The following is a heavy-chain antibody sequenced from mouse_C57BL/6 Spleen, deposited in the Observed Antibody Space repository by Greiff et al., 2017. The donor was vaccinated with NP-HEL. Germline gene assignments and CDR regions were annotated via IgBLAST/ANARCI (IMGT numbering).Heavy chain of an antibody. CDR1: GYTFTDYN. V-gene: IGHV1-22*01. J-gene: IGHJ4*01. CDR2: INPNNGGT. D-gene: IGHD2-4*01. Sequence: VQLQQSGPELVKPGASVKMSCKASGYTFTDYNMHWVKQSHGKSLEWIGYINPNNGGTSYNQKFKGKATLTVNKSSSTAYMELRSLTSEDSAVYYCAREGTYDYGYAMDYWGQGTSVTVSS. CDR3: AREGTYDYGYAMDY.